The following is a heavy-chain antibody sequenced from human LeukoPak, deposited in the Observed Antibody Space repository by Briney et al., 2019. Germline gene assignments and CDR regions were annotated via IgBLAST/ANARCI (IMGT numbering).Heavy chain of an antibody. CDR2: IIPIFGTA. J-gene: IGHJ5*02. Sequence: GASVTVSCKASGYTFSSYAISWVRQAPGQGLEWMGGIIPIFGTANYAQKFQGRVTITADESTSTAYMELSSLRSEDTAVYYCARGYCSSTSCQHNWFDPWGQGTLVTVSS. D-gene: IGHD2-2*01. V-gene: IGHV1-69*13. CDR3: ARGYCSSTSCQHNWFDP. CDR1: GYTFSSYA.